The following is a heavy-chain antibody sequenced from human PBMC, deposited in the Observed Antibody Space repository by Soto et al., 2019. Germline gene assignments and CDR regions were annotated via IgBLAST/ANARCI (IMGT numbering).Heavy chain of an antibody. Sequence: HPGGSLRLSCAASGFNFNNHWMSWVRQAPGKGLEWVANIKQDESERYYVDSVKGRFTISRDNAKNSLYLQMDSLRAEDTAVYYCARESGPVYAASAFDIWGQGTVVTVSS. D-gene: IGHD4-17*01. V-gene: IGHV3-7*01. J-gene: IGHJ3*02. CDR1: GFNFNNHW. CDR3: ARESGPVYAASAFDI. CDR2: IKQDESER.